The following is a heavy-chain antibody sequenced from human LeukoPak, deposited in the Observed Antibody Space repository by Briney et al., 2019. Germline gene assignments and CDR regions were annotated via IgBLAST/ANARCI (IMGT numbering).Heavy chain of an antibody. D-gene: IGHD3-22*01. Sequence: PGGSLRLSCAASGFTVSSNYMSWVRQAPGKGLEWVSVIYSGGSTYYADSVKGRFTISRDNSKNTLYLQMNSLRAEDTAVYYCARAPRDSSGYYYIWGQGTLVTVSS. CDR1: GFTVSSNY. CDR2: IYSGGST. J-gene: IGHJ4*02. CDR3: ARAPRDSSGYYYI. V-gene: IGHV3-66*01.